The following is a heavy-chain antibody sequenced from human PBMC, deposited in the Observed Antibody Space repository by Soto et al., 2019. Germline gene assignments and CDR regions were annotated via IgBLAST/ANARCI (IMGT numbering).Heavy chain of an antibody. D-gene: IGHD5-12*01. Sequence: ASVKVSCKASGYTFTSYAMHWVRQAPGQRLEWMGWINAGNGNTKYSQKFQGRVTITRDTSASTAYMELSSLRSEDTAVYYCARDGFGGYSGYDPMQVDVWGKGTTVTVSS. CDR3: ARDGFGGYSGYDPMQVDV. CDR2: INAGNGNT. V-gene: IGHV1-3*01. J-gene: IGHJ6*04. CDR1: GYTFTSYA.